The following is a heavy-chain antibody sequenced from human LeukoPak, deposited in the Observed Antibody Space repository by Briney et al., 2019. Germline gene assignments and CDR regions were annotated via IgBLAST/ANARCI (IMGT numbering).Heavy chain of an antibody. J-gene: IGHJ4*02. V-gene: IGHV4-59*01. Sequence: SETLSLTCTVSGGSISSYYWSWIRQPPGKGLEWIGYIYYSGSTNYNPSLKSRVTISVDTSKNQFSLKLSSVTAADTAVYYCGRYGSGSYYNGPPFDYWGQGTLVTVSS. CDR1: GGSISSYY. CDR2: IYYSGST. D-gene: IGHD3-10*01. CDR3: GRYGSGSYYNGPPFDY.